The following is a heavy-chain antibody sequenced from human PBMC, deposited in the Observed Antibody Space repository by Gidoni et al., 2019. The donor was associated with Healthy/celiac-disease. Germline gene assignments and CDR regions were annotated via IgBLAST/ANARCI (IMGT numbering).Heavy chain of an antibody. CDR2: ISWNSGSI. CDR3: AKGPYGDYEVGWFDP. Sequence: EVQLVESGGGLVQPGRSLRLSCAASGFTFDDYAMHWVRQAPGKGLEWVSGISWNSGSIGYADSVKGRFTISRDNAKNSLYLQMNSLRAEDMALYYCAKGPYGDYEVGWFDPWGQGTLVTVSS. D-gene: IGHD4-17*01. J-gene: IGHJ5*02. CDR1: GFTFDDYA. V-gene: IGHV3-9*03.